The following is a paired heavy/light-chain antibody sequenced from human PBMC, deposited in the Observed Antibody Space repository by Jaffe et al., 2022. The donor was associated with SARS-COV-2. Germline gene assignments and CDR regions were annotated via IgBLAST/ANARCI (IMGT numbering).Heavy chain of an antibody. CDR1: GYSFTSYW. Sequence: QLVQSGAEMKKPGESLNISCKGSGYSFTSYWIGWVRQMPGKGLEWMGLVYPGDSSTRYDPSLQGQVTISADKSIRTAYLQWSSLKASDTAMYYCARLEAGYYFDFWGPGTLVTVSS. J-gene: IGHJ4*02. CDR2: VYPGDSST. V-gene: IGHV5-51*01. CDR3: ARLEAGYYFDF.
Light chain of an antibody. CDR2: WAS. J-gene: IGKJ1*01. V-gene: IGKV4-1*01. Sequence: DIVMTQSPDSLAVSLGERATINCKSSQSVLYSSNNKNHLAWYQQRPGQPPRVIIYWASTRESGVPDRFSGSGSGTDFTLTISSLQAEDVAVYYCQQYYRNPQTFGQGTKVEI. CDR3: QQYYRNPQT. CDR1: QSVLYSSNNKNH.